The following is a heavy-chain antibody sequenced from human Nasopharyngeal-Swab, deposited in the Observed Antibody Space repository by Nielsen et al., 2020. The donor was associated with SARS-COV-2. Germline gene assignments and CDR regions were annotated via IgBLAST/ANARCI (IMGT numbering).Heavy chain of an antibody. J-gene: IGHJ6*02. Sequence: WVRQAPGQGLEGMGWTNTNTGNPTYAQGFTGRFVFSSDTSVSTAYLQISSLKAEDTAVYYCARAFVSSWPYYYYYGMDVWGQGTTVTVSS. V-gene: IGHV7-4-1*02. CDR3: ARAFVSSWPYYYYYGMDV. CDR2: TNTNTGNP. D-gene: IGHD6-13*01.